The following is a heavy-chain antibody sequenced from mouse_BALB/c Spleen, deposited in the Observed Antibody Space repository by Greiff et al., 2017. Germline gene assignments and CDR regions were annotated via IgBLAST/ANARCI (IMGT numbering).Heavy chain of an antibody. CDR2: IWGDGST. CDR1: GFSLTGYG. D-gene: IGHD4-1*01. Sequence: VQLQQSGPGLVAPSQSLSITCTVSGFSLTGYGVNWVRQPPGKGLEWLGMIWGDGSTDYNSALKSRLSISKDNSKRQVFLKMNSLQTDDTARYYCARDLGYYAMDYWGQGTSVTVSS. V-gene: IGHV2-6-7*01. CDR3: ARDLGYYAMDY. J-gene: IGHJ4*01.